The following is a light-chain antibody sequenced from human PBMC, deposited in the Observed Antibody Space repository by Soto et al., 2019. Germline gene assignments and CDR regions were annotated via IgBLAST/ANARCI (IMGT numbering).Light chain of an antibody. CDR1: QSISSW. CDR3: QQYDSYPLT. J-gene: IGKJ4*01. Sequence: DIQMTQSPSTLSTSVGDRVTITCRASQSISSWLAWYQQKPGKAPKLLIYKASTLESGVPSRFSGSGSGTEFTLTISSLQPDDFATYFCQQYDSYPLTFGGGTKVEIK. CDR2: KAS. V-gene: IGKV1-5*03.